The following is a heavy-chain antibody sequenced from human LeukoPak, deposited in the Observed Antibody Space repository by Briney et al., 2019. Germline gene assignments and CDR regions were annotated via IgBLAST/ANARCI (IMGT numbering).Heavy chain of an antibody. CDR1: GGTFSSSA. CDR3: ASVVVIRFLYYHYMDV. D-gene: IGHD3-22*01. Sequence: ASVKVSCKASGGTFSSSAISWVRQAPGQGLEWMGGIIPIFGTANYAQKFQGRVTITTDESTSTAYMELSSLRSEDTAVYYCASVVVIRFLYYHYMDVWGKGTTVTVSS. J-gene: IGHJ6*03. CDR2: IIPIFGTA. V-gene: IGHV1-69*05.